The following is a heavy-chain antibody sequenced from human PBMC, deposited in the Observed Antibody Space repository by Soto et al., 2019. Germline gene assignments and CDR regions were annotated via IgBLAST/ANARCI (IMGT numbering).Heavy chain of an antibody. CDR1: GGSISSGDYY. CDR2: IYYTGST. Sequence: SETLSLTCTVSGGSISSGDYYWSWVRQPPGKDLEYIGYIYYTGSTYYNPSLNSRLTMSVDTSKNQFSLKLNSLTDADTAVYFCARVPSPFDYYYAMDVWGQGTTVTVSS. D-gene: IGHD3-16*01. J-gene: IGHJ6*02. V-gene: IGHV4-30-4*01. CDR3: ARVPSPFDYYYAMDV.